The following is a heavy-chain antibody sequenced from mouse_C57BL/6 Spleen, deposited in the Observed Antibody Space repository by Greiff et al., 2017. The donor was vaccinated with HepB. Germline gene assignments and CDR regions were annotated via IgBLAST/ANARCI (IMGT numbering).Heavy chain of an antibody. J-gene: IGHJ2*01. CDR2: INPSSGYT. CDR1: GYTFTSYT. Sequence: VQLQQSGAELARPGASVKMSCKASGYTFTSYTMHWVKQRPGQGLEWIGYINPSSGYTKYNQKFKDKATLTADKSSSTAYMQLSSLTSEDSAVYYCARGENWDVGYWGQGTTLTVSS. D-gene: IGHD4-1*01. CDR3: ARGENWDVGY. V-gene: IGHV1-4*01.